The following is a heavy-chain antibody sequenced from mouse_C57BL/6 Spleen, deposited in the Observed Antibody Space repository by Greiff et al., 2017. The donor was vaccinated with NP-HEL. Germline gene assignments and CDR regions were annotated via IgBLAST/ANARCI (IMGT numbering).Heavy chain of an antibody. V-gene: IGHV1-69*01. CDR2: IDPSDSYT. CDR1: GYTFTSYW. D-gene: IGHD1-1*01. CDR3: ARGYYYGSSYGGVDY. Sequence: QVQLQQPGAELVMPGASVKLSCKASGYTFTSYWMHWVKQRPGQGLEWIGEIDPSDSYTNYNQKFKGKSTLTVDKSSSTAYMQLSSLTSEDSAVYYGARGYYYGSSYGGVDYWGQGTTLTVSS. J-gene: IGHJ2*01.